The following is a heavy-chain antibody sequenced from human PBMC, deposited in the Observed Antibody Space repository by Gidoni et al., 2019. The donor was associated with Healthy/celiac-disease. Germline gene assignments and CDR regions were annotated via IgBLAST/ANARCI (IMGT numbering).Heavy chain of an antibody. Sequence: QVQLQQWGAGLLKPSETLSLTCSVYGGSFSGYYWIWIRQPPGKGLEWLGEINHSGSTNYNPSLKSRVTISVDTSKNQFSLTLSSVTAAAPAVYYCARDLSLGYYFDYWGQGTLVTVSS. CDR3: ARDLSLGYYFDY. V-gene: IGHV4-34*01. D-gene: IGHD3-16*02. CDR2: INHSGST. CDR1: GGSFSGYY. J-gene: IGHJ4*02.